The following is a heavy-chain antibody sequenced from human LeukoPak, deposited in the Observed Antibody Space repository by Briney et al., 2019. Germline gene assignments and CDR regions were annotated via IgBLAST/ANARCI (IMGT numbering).Heavy chain of an antibody. D-gene: IGHD1-14*01. Sequence: PSETLSLTCTVSGASISGHYLTWIRQPPGKGLEWIGYISHIGSTNYNPSLKSRVTISVDTSKNQFLLKLTSVTAADTAVYYCARDRISINALDMWGQGTMVTVSS. CDR3: ARDRISINALDM. CDR1: GASISGHY. V-gene: IGHV4-59*11. CDR2: ISHIGST. J-gene: IGHJ3*02.